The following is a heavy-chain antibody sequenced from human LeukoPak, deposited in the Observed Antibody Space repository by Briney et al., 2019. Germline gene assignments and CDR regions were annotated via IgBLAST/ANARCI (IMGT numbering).Heavy chain of an antibody. Sequence: GGSLRLSCAASGFTFSIYAMSWVRQAPGKGLEWVSSITSISSASFYADSVEGRFTISRDNSRDTLYLQMNRLRAGDTAIYYCVKDRPNYYGSNGHYYRQNGDYWGQGTLVAVSS. V-gene: IGHV3-23*01. CDR3: VKDRPNYYGSNGHYYRQNGDY. D-gene: IGHD3-22*01. CDR1: GFTFSIYA. J-gene: IGHJ4*02. CDR2: ITSISSAS.